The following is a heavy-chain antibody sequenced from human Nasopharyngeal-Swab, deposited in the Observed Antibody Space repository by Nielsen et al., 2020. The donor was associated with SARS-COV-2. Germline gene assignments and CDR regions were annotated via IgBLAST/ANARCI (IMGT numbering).Heavy chain of an antibody. CDR1: GGSFSGYY. Sequence: SETLSLTCAVYGGSFSGYYWSWIRQPPGKGLEWIGEINHSGSTNYNPSLKSRVTISVDTSKNQFSLKLSSVTAADTAVYYCTLGPHYDFYWGQGTLVTVSS. CDR3: TLGPHYDFY. CDR2: INHSGST. J-gene: IGHJ4*02. D-gene: IGHD3-3*01. V-gene: IGHV4-34*01.